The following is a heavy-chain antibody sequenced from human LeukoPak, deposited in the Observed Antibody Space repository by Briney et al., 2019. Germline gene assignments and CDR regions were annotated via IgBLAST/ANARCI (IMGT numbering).Heavy chain of an antibody. CDR1: GGTFSSYA. CDR3: ARGIKRRDGYNYNLDY. D-gene: IGHD5-12*01. J-gene: IGHJ4*02. CDR2: IIPILGIA. V-gene: IGHV1-69*04. Sequence: SAKVSCKASGGTFSSYAISWVRQAPGQGLEWMGRIIPILGIANYAQKFQGRVTITADKSTSTAYMELSSPRSEDTAVYYCARGIKRRDGYNYNLDYWGQGTLVTVSS.